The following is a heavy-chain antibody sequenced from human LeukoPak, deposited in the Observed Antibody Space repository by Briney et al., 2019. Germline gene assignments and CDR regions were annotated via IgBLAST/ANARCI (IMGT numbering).Heavy chain of an antibody. CDR3: ARDGESLDY. CDR2: IKQDGSEK. J-gene: IGHJ4*02. CDR1: GFTFSSCW. V-gene: IGHV3-7*01. Sequence: PGGSLRLSCAASGFTFSSCWMSWVRQAPGKGLEWVANIKQDGSEKHYVDSVKGRFTISRDNAKNSLYLQMNSLRAEDTAVYYCARDGESLDYWGQGTLVTVSS.